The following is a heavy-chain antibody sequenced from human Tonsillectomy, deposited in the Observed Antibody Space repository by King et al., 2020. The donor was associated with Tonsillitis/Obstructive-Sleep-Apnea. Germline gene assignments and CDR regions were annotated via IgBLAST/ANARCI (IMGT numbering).Heavy chain of an antibody. CDR1: GGTFNNYA. CDR3: ARGTSGDGDYLRPDYYDMDV. V-gene: IGHV1-69*10. Sequence: QLVQSGAEVKKPGSPVKVSCKASGGTFNNYAISWVRQAPGQGLEWMGGIVPILAIPNYAQRFQGRVTITADKSTSTAYMELSSLTSEDTAVYYCARGTSGDGDYLRPDYYDMDVWGQGTTVTVSS. J-gene: IGHJ6*02. CDR2: IVPILAIP. D-gene: IGHD4-17*01.